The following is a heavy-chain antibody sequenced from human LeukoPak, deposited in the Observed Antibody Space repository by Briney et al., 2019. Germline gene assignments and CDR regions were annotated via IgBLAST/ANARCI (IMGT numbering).Heavy chain of an antibody. D-gene: IGHD3-16*02. J-gene: IGHJ4*02. CDR1: GFTVSSNY. CDR3: AKGAYYDYVWGSYRYFYLDY. V-gene: IGHV3-23*01. CDR2: ISGSGGST. Sequence: TGGSLRLSCAASGFTVSSNYMSWVRQAPGKGLEWVSAISGSGGSTYYADSVKGRFTISRDNSKNTLYLQMNSLRAEDTAVYYCAKGAYYDYVWGSYRYFYLDYWGQGTLVTVSS.